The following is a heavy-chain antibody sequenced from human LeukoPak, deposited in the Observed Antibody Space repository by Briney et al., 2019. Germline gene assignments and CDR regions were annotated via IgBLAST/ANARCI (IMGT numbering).Heavy chain of an antibody. CDR3: ASSGPPVGIAADLIGRREWHFDY. CDR2: VIPIFGTA. J-gene: IGHJ4*02. CDR1: GGTFSSYA. D-gene: IGHD6-13*01. Sequence: VASVKVSCMASGGTFSSYAISWVRQAPGQGLEWMGGVIPIFGTANYAQKFQGRVTITADESTSTAYMELSSLRSEDTAVYYCASSGPPVGIAADLIGRREWHFDYWGQGTLVTVSS. V-gene: IGHV1-69*13.